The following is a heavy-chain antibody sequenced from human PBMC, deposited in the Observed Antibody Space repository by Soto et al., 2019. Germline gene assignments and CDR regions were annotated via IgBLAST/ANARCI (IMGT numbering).Heavy chain of an antibody. CDR2: ISGSGGST. Sequence: GGSLRLSCGVSGGIFSDYAMSWVRQAPGKGLEWVSGISGSGGSTYYAASVKGRFTISRDNSNNTLFLQMSGLRAEDTAMYYCARVAYWGPGTQVTVSS. CDR3: ARVAY. V-gene: IGHV3-23*01. CDR1: GGIFSDYA. J-gene: IGHJ4*02.